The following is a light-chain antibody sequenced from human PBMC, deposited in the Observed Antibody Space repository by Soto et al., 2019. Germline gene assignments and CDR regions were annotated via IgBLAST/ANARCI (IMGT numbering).Light chain of an antibody. CDR3: VSYTSSSTYV. CDR1: SSDVGGYIW. V-gene: IGLV2-14*01. CDR2: DVC. Sequence: QSVLTQPASLSGSPGQSITISCTGTSSDVGGYIWVSWYQHHPGKAPKLVIYDVCQRPSGVSSRFSGSKSGNTAFLTISGLQTEDEADYYCVSYTSSSTYVFGSGTKVTVL. J-gene: IGLJ1*01.